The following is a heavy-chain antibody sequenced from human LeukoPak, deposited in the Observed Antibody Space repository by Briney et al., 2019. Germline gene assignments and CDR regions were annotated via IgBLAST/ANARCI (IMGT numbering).Heavy chain of an antibody. CDR2: FGDDI. CDR3: ARDSGWSFDC. CDR1: GFTFSLYS. J-gene: IGHJ4*02. Sequence: PGGSLRLSCAASGFTFSLYSMNWVRQAPGKGLEWVSYFGDDIYYADSVEGRFTISRDNAKNSLYLQMNSLRAEDTAVYYCARDSGWSFDCWGRGTLVTVSS. D-gene: IGHD2-15*01. V-gene: IGHV3-48*01.